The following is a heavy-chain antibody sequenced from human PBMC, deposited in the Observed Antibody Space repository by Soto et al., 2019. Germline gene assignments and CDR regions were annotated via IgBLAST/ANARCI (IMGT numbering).Heavy chain of an antibody. CDR2: INSDGSST. CDR3: EKVGAPAWYFAL. V-gene: IGHV3-74*01. J-gene: IGHJ2*01. Sequence: GSLRLSCAASGFTFSSYWMHWVRQAPGKGLVWVSRINSDGSSTNYADSVKGRFPISRDNAKNTLYLQMSSLRAEDTAVYYCEKVGAPAWYFALWGRDTLVTVSS. CDR1: GFTFSSYW.